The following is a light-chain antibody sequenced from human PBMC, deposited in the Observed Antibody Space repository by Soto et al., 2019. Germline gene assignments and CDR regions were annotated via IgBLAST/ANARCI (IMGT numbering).Light chain of an antibody. CDR3: QQYNNWPPLT. Sequence: EIVMTQSPATLSVSPGERATLSCRASQSVSSNLAWYQQKPGQAPRLLIYGAPTRATGIPARFSGSGSGTEFTLTISSLQSEDFAVYSCQQYNNWPPLTFGGGTKVEIK. CDR1: QSVSSN. J-gene: IGKJ4*01. CDR2: GAP. V-gene: IGKV3-15*01.